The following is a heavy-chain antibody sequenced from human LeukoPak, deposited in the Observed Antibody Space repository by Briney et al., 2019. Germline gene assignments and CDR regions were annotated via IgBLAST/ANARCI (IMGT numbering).Heavy chain of an antibody. V-gene: IGHV3-30*02. D-gene: IGHD2-15*01. CDR3: AKEGTTGYFVDYFDY. J-gene: IGHJ4*02. CDR1: GFSLSNYE. CDR2: IWYDGSNE. Sequence: GGSLRLSCAASGFSLSNYEMNWVRQAPGKGLEWVASIWYDGSNEYYTDSVKGRFTISRDNFKNTLYLQMNTLRVEDTAVYYCAKEGTTGYFVDYFDYWGQGSLVTVSS.